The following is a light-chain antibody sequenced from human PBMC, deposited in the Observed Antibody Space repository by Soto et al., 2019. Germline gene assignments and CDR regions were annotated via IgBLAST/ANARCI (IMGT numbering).Light chain of an antibody. CDR1: QSISSW. Sequence: DIQMTQSPSTLSASVGDRVTITCRASQSISSWLAWYQQKPGKAPNLLIYDVSSLESGVPSRFSGSGSGTEFTLTISSLQPDDFANYYCQQYNNYXTFGQGTKVDIK. V-gene: IGKV1-5*01. J-gene: IGKJ1*01. CDR2: DVS. CDR3: QQYNNYXT.